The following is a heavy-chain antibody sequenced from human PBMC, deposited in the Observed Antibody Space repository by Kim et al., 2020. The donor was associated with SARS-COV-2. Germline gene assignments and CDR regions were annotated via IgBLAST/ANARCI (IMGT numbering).Heavy chain of an antibody. CDR3: ASDPYYYGSGSSASDY. CDR2: ISSSSSTI. J-gene: IGHJ4*02. V-gene: IGHV3-48*02. CDR1: GFTFSSYS. D-gene: IGHD3-10*01. Sequence: GGSLRLSCAASGFTFSSYSMNWVRQAPGKGLEWVSYISSSSSTIYYADSVKGRFTISRDNAKNSLYLQMNSLRDEDTAVYYCASDPYYYGSGSSASDYWGQGTLVTVSS.